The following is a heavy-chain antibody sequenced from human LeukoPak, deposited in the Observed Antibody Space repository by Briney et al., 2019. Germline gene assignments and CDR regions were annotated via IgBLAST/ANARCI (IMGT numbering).Heavy chain of an antibody. Sequence: GESLKISCKGSGYSFTSYWIGWVRQMPGKGPEWMGIIYPGDSDTRYSPSFQGQVTISADKSTSTAYLQWSSLKASDTAMYYCARGGLAARPGADAFDIWGQGTMVTVSS. J-gene: IGHJ3*02. CDR1: GYSFTSYW. CDR2: IYPGDSDT. V-gene: IGHV5-51*01. D-gene: IGHD6-6*01. CDR3: ARGGLAARPGADAFDI.